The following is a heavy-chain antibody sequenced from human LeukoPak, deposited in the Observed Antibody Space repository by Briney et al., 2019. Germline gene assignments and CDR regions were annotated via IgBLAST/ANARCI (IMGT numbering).Heavy chain of an antibody. J-gene: IGHJ3*02. CDR1: GFTFSNYA. V-gene: IGHV3-23*01. CDR2: IRGSGATT. D-gene: IGHD3-10*02. CDR3: AKVEYYYVSTHGFDI. Sequence: GGSLRLSCAASGFTFSNYAVSWVRQAPGKGLQWVSDIRGSGATTYYADSVKGRFTISRDNSKNTLYLQMNSLRAEDTAVYYCAKVEYYYVSTHGFDIWGQGTMATVSS.